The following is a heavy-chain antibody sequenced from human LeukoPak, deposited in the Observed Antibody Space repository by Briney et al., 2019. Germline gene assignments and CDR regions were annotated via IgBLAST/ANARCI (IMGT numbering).Heavy chain of an antibody. J-gene: IGHJ6*03. CDR2: IIPIFGTA. Sequence: ASVKVSCKASGGTFSSYAISWVRQAPGQGLEWMGGIIPIFGTANYAQKFQGRVTITTDESTSTASMELSSLRYEDTAVYYCARGRGSSSSGSDYYYYMDVWGKGTTVTVSS. D-gene: IGHD6-6*01. CDR1: GGTFSSYA. CDR3: ARGRGSSSSGSDYYYYMDV. V-gene: IGHV1-69*05.